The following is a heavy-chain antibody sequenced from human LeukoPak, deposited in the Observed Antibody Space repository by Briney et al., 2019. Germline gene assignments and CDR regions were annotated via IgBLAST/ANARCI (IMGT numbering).Heavy chain of an antibody. CDR3: AKDGYTDRRRNYFDC. CDR1: GFTFSSYG. CDR2: ISYDGSSK. Sequence: PGGSLRLSCAASGFTFSSYGMHWVRQAPGKGLEWVAVISYDGSSKYSADSVKGRFTISRDNSRNTLFLQMNSLRAEDTAVYYCAKDGYTDRRRNYFDCWGQGTLVTVSS. J-gene: IGHJ4*02. D-gene: IGHD6-13*01. V-gene: IGHV3-30*18.